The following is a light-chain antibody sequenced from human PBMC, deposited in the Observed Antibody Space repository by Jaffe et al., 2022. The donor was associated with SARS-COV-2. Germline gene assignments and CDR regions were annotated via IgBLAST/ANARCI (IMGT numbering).Light chain of an antibody. CDR2: RDS. CDR1: NIGSKN. J-gene: IGLJ1*01. CDR3: QVWDSTYV. V-gene: IGLV3-9*01. Sequence: SYELTQPLSVSVALGQTARITCGGNNIGSKNVHWYQQKPGQAPVLVIYRDSNRPSGIPERFSGSKSGNTATLTISRAQAGDEADYYCQVWDSTYVLGTGTKVTVL.